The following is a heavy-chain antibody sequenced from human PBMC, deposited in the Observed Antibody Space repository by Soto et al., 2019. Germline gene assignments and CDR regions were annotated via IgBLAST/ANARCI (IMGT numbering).Heavy chain of an antibody. V-gene: IGHV3-15*01. CDR3: TTDLRIQNVLWFGESTYGY. D-gene: IGHD3-10*01. CDR1: GFAFSNAW. CDR2: IKSKTDGGTT. Sequence: PGGSLRLSCAASGFAFSNAWMSWLRQAPGKGLEWVGRIKSKTDGGTTDYAAPVKGRFTISRDDSKNTLYLQMNSLKTEDTAVYYCTTDLRIQNVLWFGESTYGYWGQGTLVTVS. J-gene: IGHJ4*02.